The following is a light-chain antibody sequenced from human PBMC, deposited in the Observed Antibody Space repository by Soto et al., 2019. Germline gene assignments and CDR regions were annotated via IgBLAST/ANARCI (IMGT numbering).Light chain of an antibody. J-gene: IGKJ4*01. V-gene: IGKV3-20*01. CDR1: QSVSSSY. CDR3: HQYSNWPLT. Sequence: EIVMTQSPVTLSVSPGERATLSCRASQSVSSSYLAWYQQKPGQAPRLLIYGASSRATGIPDRFSGSGSGTDFTLTISRLEPEDFAVYYCHQYSNWPLTFGGGTKVDIK. CDR2: GAS.